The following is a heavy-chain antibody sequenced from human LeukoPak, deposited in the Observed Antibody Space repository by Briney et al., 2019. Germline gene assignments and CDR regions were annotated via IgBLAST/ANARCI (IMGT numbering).Heavy chain of an antibody. J-gene: IGHJ6*02. CDR3: AREDPQTTVREGLDV. CDR2: MYFSGTT. CDR1: GGSFSGYY. V-gene: IGHV4-59*01. Sequence: SETLSLTCAVYGGSFSGYYWSWLRQPPGKGLEWMGYMYFSGTTNINPSLKSRVTISVDMSKNQFSLKLSSVTAADTAVYYCAREDPQTTVREGLDVWGQGTTVTVSS. D-gene: IGHD4-17*01.